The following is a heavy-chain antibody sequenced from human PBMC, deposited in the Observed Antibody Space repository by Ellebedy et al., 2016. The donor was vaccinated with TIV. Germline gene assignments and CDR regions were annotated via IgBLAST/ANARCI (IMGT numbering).Heavy chain of an antibody. J-gene: IGHJ4*02. CDR1: GFTVSGDY. Sequence: GEPLKISCAASGFTVSGDYMSWVRQAPGKGLEWVSIMDAGGNTHYPDPVKGRFTVSRDNSKNTLYLQMNSLRAEDTAVYYCAGGTYWGQGTLVTVSS. V-gene: IGHV3-53*01. CDR3: AGGTY. CDR2: MDAGGNT.